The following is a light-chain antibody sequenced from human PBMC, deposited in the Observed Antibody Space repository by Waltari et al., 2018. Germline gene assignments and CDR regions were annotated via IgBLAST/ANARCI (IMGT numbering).Light chain of an antibody. J-gene: IGKJ4*01. CDR2: AAS. V-gene: IGKV1-8*01. CDR3: QQYYSYPFLT. CDR1: QGISSY. Sequence: AIRITQSPSSLSASTGDRVTITCRASQGISSYLAWYQQKPGKAPKLLIYAASTLQSGVPSRFSGSGSGTDFTLTISCLQSEDFATYYCQQYYSYPFLTFGGGTKVEIK.